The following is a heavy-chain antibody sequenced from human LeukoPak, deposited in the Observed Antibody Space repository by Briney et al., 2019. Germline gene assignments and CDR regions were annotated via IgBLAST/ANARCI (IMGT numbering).Heavy chain of an antibody. D-gene: IGHD3-10*01. CDR1: GFTVSSNY. V-gene: IGHV3-66*01. J-gene: IGHJ4*02. CDR2: IYSGGST. Sequence: PGGSLRLSCAASGFTVSSNYMSWVRQAPGKGLEWVSVIYSGGSTYYADSVKGRFTISRDNSKNTLYLQMNSLRAKDTAVYYCARDTRNYYGSGSYPDYWGQGTLVTVSS. CDR3: ARDTRNYYGSGSYPDY.